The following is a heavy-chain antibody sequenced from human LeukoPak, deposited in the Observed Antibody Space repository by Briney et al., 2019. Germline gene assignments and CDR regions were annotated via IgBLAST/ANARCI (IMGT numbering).Heavy chain of an antibody. V-gene: IGHV1-46*01. D-gene: IGHD6-13*01. Sequence: GASVKVSCKASGYTFTSYYMHWVRQAPGQGLEWMGIINPSGGSTSYAQKFQGRVTMTRDTSTSTVYMELSSLRSEDTAVYYCASPYSSSSSGVTRQIPYYYYGMDVWGQGTTVTVSS. J-gene: IGHJ6*02. CDR2: INPSGGST. CDR1: GYTFTSYY. CDR3: ASPYSSSSSGVTRQIPYYYYGMDV.